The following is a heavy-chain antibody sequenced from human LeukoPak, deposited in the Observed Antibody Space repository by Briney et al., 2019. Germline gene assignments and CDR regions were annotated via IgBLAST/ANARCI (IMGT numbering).Heavy chain of an antibody. CDR1: GFSVSNNY. Sequence: GSLRLSCAASGFSVSNNYMSWVRQAPGKGLEWVSVIYSGGNTDYAVSVKGRFAISRDFPRNTVYLQMNSLRGEDTAVYYCARETGFGGLFPDAFDVWGQGTVVTVSS. CDR3: ARETGFGGLFPDAFDV. CDR2: IYSGGNT. V-gene: IGHV3-53*01. D-gene: IGHD3-10*01. J-gene: IGHJ3*01.